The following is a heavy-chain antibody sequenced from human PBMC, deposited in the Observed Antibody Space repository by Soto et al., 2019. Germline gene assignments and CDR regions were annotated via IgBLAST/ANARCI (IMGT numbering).Heavy chain of an antibody. Sequence: PGESLKISCKASGYIFTSYWITWVRQMPGKGLEWMGRIDPSDSYTNYSPSFQGHVTISADKSITTAYLHWTSLEASDTAMYYCARHEGYYGSPAAGLFDYWGQGTLVTVSS. CDR1: GYIFTSYW. J-gene: IGHJ4*02. D-gene: IGHD3-10*01. V-gene: IGHV5-10-1*01. CDR3: ARHEGYYGSPAAGLFDY. CDR2: IDPSDSYT.